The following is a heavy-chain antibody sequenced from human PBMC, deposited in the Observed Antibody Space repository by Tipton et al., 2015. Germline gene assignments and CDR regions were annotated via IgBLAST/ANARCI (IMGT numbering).Heavy chain of an antibody. D-gene: IGHD2-15*01. J-gene: IGHJ3*02. CDR3: ARISLVTARAFDI. CDR1: GFTFSSYA. V-gene: IGHV3-23*01. Sequence: SLRLSCASSGFTFSSYAMSWVRQVPGKGLEWVSGISASSGRNGRTYYADSVKGRFTISRDNSKNTLYLQMNSLTAEDTAIYYCARISLVTARAFDIWGQGTTVTVSS. CDR2: ISASSGRNGRT.